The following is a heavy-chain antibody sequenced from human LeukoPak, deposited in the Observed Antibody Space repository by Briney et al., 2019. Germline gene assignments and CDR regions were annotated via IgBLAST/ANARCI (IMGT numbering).Heavy chain of an antibody. CDR3: ARAVRGYSYAYLPY. CDR1: GYTFSSYG. J-gene: IGHJ4*02. D-gene: IGHD5-18*01. V-gene: IGHV1-18*01. Sequence: ASVKVSCKASGYTFSSYGISWVRQPPGQGLNWMGWISAYDGNTDYAQNLQGRVTMTTDTSTSTAYMELRSLRSDDTAVYYCARAVRGYSYAYLPYWGQGTLVTVSS. CDR2: ISAYDGNT.